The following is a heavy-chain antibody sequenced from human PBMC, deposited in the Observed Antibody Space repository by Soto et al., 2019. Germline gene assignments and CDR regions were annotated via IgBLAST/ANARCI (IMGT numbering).Heavy chain of an antibody. J-gene: IGHJ6*02. CDR3: AREIYYYGSGSYYNGAPHRGMDV. CDR1: GYTFTGYY. V-gene: IGHV1-8*02. Sequence: ASVKVSCKASGYTFTGYYMHWVRQAPGQGHEWKGWMNPNSGNTGYAQKFQGRVTMTRNTSISTAYIELSSLRSEDTAVYYCAREIYYYGSGSYYNGAPHRGMDVWGQGTTVTVSS. D-gene: IGHD3-10*01. CDR2: MNPNSGNT.